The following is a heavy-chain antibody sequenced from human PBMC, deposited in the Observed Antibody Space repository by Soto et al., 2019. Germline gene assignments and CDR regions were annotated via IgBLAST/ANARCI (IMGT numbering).Heavy chain of an antibody. CDR2: ISSSSSYI. CDR1: GFTFSSYS. J-gene: IGHJ4*02. V-gene: IGHV3-21*01. Sequence: GGSLRLSCAASGFTFSSYSMNWVRQAPGKGLEWVSSISSSSSYIYYADSVKGRFTISRDNAKNSLYLQMNSLRAEDTAVYYCARDRSWDIVVVLAPDYWGQGTLVTVSS. D-gene: IGHD2-2*01. CDR3: ARDRSWDIVVVLAPDY.